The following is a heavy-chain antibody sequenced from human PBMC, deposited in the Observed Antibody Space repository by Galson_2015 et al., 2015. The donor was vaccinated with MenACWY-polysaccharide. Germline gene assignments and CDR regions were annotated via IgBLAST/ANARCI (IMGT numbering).Heavy chain of an antibody. Sequence: AMRLSCAASGFTFSNAWMSWVRQAPGTGLEWGGRIKSKTDGGTTDYAAPLKGRFTISRDDSQNTLYLQMNSLKTEDTAVYYCANNKILDNCGQGTLVTVSS. J-gene: IGHJ4*02. CDR3: ANNKILDN. CDR1: GFTFSNAW. D-gene: IGHD1-14*01. CDR2: IKSKTDGGTT. V-gene: IGHV3-15*01.